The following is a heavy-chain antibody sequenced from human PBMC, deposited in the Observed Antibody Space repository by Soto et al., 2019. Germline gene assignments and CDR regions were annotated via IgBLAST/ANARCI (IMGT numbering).Heavy chain of an antibody. V-gene: IGHV1-69*13. CDR2: IIPIFGTA. D-gene: IGHD4-17*01. Sequence: GASVKVSCKASGVTFSSYAISWVRQAPGQGLEWMGGIIPIFGTANYAQKFQGRVTITADESTSTAYMELSSLRSEDTAVYYCARDEGRGDYLGDYWGQGTLVTVSS. CDR3: ARDEGRGDYLGDY. J-gene: IGHJ4*02. CDR1: GVTFSSYA.